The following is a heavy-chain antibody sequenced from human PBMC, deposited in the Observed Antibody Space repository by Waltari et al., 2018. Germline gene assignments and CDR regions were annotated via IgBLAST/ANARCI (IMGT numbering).Heavy chain of an antibody. Sequence: QVQLVESGGGVVQPGRSLRLSCAASGFTFSSYGMHWVRQAPGKGLEWVVVISYDGSNKYYADSVKGRFTISRDNSKNTLYLQMNSLRAEDTAVYYCARDYYGSGSYYNLDYWGQGTLVTVSS. D-gene: IGHD3-10*01. V-gene: IGHV3-30-3*01. CDR3: ARDYYGSGSYYNLDY. CDR2: ISYDGSNK. CDR1: GFTFSSYG. J-gene: IGHJ4*02.